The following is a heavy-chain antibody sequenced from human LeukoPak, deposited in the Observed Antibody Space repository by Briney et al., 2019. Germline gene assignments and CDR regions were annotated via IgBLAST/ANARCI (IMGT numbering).Heavy chain of an antibody. CDR1: GFTFSSYA. Sequence: TGGSLRLSCAASGFTFSSYAMSWVRQAPGKGLEWVSAISGSGGSTYYADSVKGRFTISRDNSKNTLYLQMNSLRVEDTAVYYCASVVVAARGFDYWGQGTLVTVSS. D-gene: IGHD2-15*01. V-gene: IGHV3-23*01. CDR2: ISGSGGST. CDR3: ASVVVAARGFDY. J-gene: IGHJ4*02.